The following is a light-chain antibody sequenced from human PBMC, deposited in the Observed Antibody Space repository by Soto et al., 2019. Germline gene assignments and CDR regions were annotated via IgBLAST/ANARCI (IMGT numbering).Light chain of an antibody. CDR1: QTISND. J-gene: IGKJ4*01. CDR3: QQNNKWPPVT. V-gene: IGKV3-15*01. CDR2: GAS. Sequence: EVVMTQSPATVSMSPGEGVTLSCRASQTISNDLAWYQQKPGQAPRLLIYGASTRATGVPARFSGGGSGTEFTLTISSLQSEDFAFYYCQQNNKWPPVTFGGGTRWISN.